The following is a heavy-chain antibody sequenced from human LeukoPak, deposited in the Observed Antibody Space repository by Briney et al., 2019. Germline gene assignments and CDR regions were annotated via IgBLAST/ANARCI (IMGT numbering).Heavy chain of an antibody. Sequence: GGSLRLSCAASGFTFSRHWMIWVRQAPGKGLEWVAFIRYDGSNKYYADSVKGRFTISRDNSKNTLYLQMNSLRAEDTAVYYCARDRDNVAGSRGYFDYWGQGTLVTVSS. CDR3: ARDRDNVAGSRGYFDY. D-gene: IGHD6-19*01. CDR1: GFTFSRHW. V-gene: IGHV3-30*02. CDR2: IRYDGSNK. J-gene: IGHJ4*02.